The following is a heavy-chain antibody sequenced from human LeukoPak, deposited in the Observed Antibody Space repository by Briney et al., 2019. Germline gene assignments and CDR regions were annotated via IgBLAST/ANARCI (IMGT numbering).Heavy chain of an antibody. CDR2: IYTGGST. CDR3: ARGFGKVAANVFGGYTMDV. Sequence: GVSLRLSCAASGFTVNSNYMSWVRQAPGKGLECVSLIYTGGSTYYADSVKGRFTISRDNSKNTLYLQMNSLRPEDTAVYYCARGFGKVAANVFGGYTMDVWGQGTTVTVSS. J-gene: IGHJ6*02. D-gene: IGHD6-6*01. CDR1: GFTVNSNY. V-gene: IGHV3-66*02.